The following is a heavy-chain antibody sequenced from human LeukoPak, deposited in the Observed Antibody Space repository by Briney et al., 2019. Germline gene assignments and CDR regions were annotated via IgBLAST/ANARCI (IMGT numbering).Heavy chain of an antibody. CDR2: INHSGST. CDR3: ARGVGEFGYYYYGMDV. V-gene: IGHV4-34*01. J-gene: IGHJ6*02. D-gene: IGHD3-10*01. CDR1: GGSFSGYY. Sequence: SETLSLTCAVYGGSFSGYYWSWIRQPPGKGLEWIGEINHSGSTNYNPSLKSRVTISVDTSKNQFSLKLSSVTAADTAVYYCARGVGEFGYYYYGMDVWGQGTTVTVSS.